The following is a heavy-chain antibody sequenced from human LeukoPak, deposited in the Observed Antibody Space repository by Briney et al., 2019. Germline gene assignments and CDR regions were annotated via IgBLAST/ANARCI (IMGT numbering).Heavy chain of an antibody. Sequence: SETLSLTCAVYGGSFSGYYWSWIRQPPGKGLEWIGEINHSGSTNYNPSLKSRVTISVDTSKNQFSLKLSSVTAADTAVYYCARGRRTVRFDYWGQGTLVTVSS. V-gene: IGHV4-34*01. CDR1: GGSFSGYY. J-gene: IGHJ4*02. CDR2: INHSGST. CDR3: ARGRRTVRFDY. D-gene: IGHD6-6*01.